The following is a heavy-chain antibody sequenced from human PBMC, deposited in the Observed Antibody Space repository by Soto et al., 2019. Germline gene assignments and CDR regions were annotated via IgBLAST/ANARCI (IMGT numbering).Heavy chain of an antibody. J-gene: IGHJ3*02. V-gene: IGHV5-51*01. CDR1: GYSFTSYW. CDR3: ARPDIAAAGDDAFDI. Sequence: GESLKISCEGSGYSFTSYWIGWVRQMPGKGLEWMGIIYPGDSDTRYSPSFQGQVTISADKSISTAYLQWSSLKASDTAMYYCARPDIAAAGDDAFDIWGQGTMVTVSS. D-gene: IGHD6-13*01. CDR2: IYPGDSDT.